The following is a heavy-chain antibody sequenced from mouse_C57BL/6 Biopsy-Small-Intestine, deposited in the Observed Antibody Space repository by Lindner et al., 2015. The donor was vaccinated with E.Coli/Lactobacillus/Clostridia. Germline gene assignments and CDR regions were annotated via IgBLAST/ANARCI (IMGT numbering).Heavy chain of an antibody. CDR1: GYTFTDYY. V-gene: IGHV1-26*01. D-gene: IGHD2-4*01. Sequence: VQLQESGPELVKPGASVKISCKASGYTFTDYYMNWVKQSHGKSLEWIGDINPNNGGTSYNQKFKGKATLTVDKSSSTAYMELRSLTSEDSAVYYCAIYYDYFDYWGQGTTLTVSS. J-gene: IGHJ2*01. CDR2: INPNNGGT. CDR3: AIYYDYFDY.